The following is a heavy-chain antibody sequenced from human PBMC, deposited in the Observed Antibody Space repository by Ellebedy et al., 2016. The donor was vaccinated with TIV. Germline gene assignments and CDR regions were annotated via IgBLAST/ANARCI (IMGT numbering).Heavy chain of an antibody. CDR1: GYTFTSYG. Sequence: ASVKVSXXASGYTFTSYGISWVRQAPGQGLEWMGWISAYNGNTNYAQKFQGRVTITADESTSTAYMELSSLRSEDTAVYYCAREHYVWGSYRENFDYWGQGTLVTVSS. D-gene: IGHD3-16*02. J-gene: IGHJ4*02. CDR3: AREHYVWGSYRENFDY. CDR2: ISAYNGNT. V-gene: IGHV1-18*01.